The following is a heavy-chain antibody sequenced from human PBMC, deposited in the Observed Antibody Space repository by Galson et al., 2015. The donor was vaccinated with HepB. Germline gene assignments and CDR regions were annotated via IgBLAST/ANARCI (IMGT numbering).Heavy chain of an antibody. CDR2: ISSGGGSFT. J-gene: IGHJ5*02. CDR3: TKRVQLWA. D-gene: IGHD5-18*01. Sequence: SLRLSCAASGFIFSDYGMNWVRRAPGKGLEWVSTISSGGGSFTYYADSVKGRFTISRDNSKNTLYLQMNSLRADDSAMYYCTKRVQLWAWGQGALVSVSS. V-gene: IGHV3-23*01. CDR1: GFIFSDYG.